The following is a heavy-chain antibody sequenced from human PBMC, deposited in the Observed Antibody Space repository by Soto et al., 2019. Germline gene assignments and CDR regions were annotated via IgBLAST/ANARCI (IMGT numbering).Heavy chain of an antibody. D-gene: IGHD2-2*01. Sequence: QVQLVQSGAEVKKPGSSVKVSCKASGGTFSSYTISWVRQAPGQGLEWMGRIIPILGIANYEQKFQGRVTITADKSTSTADMDLGSLRSEDTAVYYCATSLLRRQIGVVPAAIDGWGQGTLVTVSS. V-gene: IGHV1-69*02. J-gene: IGHJ4*02. CDR3: ATSLLRRQIGVVPAAIDG. CDR2: IIPILGIA. CDR1: GGTFSSYT.